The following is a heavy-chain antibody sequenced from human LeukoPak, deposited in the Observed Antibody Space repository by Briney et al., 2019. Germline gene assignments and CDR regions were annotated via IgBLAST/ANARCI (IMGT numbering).Heavy chain of an antibody. D-gene: IGHD4-17*01. Sequence: ASVKVSCKASGYTFTGYYMHWVRQAPGQGLEWMGWINPNSGGTNYAQKFQGRVTMTRDTSISTAYMELSRLRSDDTAVYYCARDYYGDYIADYWGQGNLVTVSS. CDR2: INPNSGGT. CDR3: ARDYYGDYIADY. CDR1: GYTFTGYY. J-gene: IGHJ4*02. V-gene: IGHV1-2*02.